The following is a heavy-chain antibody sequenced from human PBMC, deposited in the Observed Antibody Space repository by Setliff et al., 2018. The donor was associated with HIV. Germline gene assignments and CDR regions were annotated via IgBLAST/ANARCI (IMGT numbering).Heavy chain of an antibody. V-gene: IGHV4-39*01. CDR1: GGSISSSSYY. J-gene: IGHJ5*02. Sequence: SETLSLTCTVSGGSISSSSYYWGWIRQPPGKGLEWIGSIYYSGSTYYNPSLKSRVTISVDTSKNQFSLKLSSVTAADTAVYYCARHPSKGLRGWFDPWGQGTLVTVSS. CDR2: IYYSGST. D-gene: IGHD5-12*01. CDR3: ARHPSKGLRGWFDP.